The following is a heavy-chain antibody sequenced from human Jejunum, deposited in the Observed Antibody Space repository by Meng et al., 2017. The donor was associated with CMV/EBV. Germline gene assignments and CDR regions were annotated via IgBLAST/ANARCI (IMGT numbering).Heavy chain of an antibody. CDR2: ISWNSDDR. Sequence: GFIFDDYTMDWGRQAPGKGLEWVSSISWNSDDRGYADSVRGRFTMSRDNAKNSLYLQMNSLRAEDTAFYYCAKDTGRTWPRYLDYWGQGTLVTVSS. CDR1: GFIFDDYT. J-gene: IGHJ4*02. CDR3: AKDTGRTWPRYLDY. V-gene: IGHV3-9*01.